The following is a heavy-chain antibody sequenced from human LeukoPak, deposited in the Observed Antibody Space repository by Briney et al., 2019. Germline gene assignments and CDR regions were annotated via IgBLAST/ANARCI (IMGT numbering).Heavy chain of an antibody. Sequence: ASVKVSWKASGGTFSSYAISWVRQAPGQGLEWMGGIIPIFGTANYAQKFRGRVTITADESTSTAYMELSSLRSEDTAVYYCARGAGVGALFDYWGQGTLVTVSS. J-gene: IGHJ4*02. V-gene: IGHV1-69*13. CDR3: ARGAGVGALFDY. CDR2: IIPIFGTA. D-gene: IGHD3-10*01. CDR1: GGTFSSYA.